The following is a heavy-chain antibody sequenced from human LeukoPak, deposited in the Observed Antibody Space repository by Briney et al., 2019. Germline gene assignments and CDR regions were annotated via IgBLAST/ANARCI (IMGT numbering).Heavy chain of an antibody. CDR3: ARIRGGYCSGGSCYTAYNPPDY. CDR2: IYPGDSDT. J-gene: IGHJ4*02. Sequence: PGESLKISCKGSGYSFTSYWIGWVRQMPGKGLEWMGIIYPGDSDTRYSPSFQGQVTISADKSISTASLQWSSLKASDTAMDYCARIRGGYCSGGSCYTAYNPPDYWGQGSLVTVSS. CDR1: GYSFTSYW. D-gene: IGHD2-15*01. V-gene: IGHV5-51*01.